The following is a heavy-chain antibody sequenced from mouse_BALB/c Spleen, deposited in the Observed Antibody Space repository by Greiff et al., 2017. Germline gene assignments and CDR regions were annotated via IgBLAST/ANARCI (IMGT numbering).Heavy chain of an antibody. CDR1: GFTFSSYA. D-gene: IGHD2-2*01. CDR2: ISSGGST. CDR3: ARGLDGYDGDYAMDD. Sequence: EVMLVESGGGLVKPGGSLKLSCAASGFTFSSYAMSWVRQTPEKRLEWVASISSGGSTYYPDSVKGRFTISRDNARNILYLQMSRLRSEDTAMYYCARGLDGYDGDYAMDDWGQGTSVTVSS. V-gene: IGHV5-6-5*01. J-gene: IGHJ4*01.